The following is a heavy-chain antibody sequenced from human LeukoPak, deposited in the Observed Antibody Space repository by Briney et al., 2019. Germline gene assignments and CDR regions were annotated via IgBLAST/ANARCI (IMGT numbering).Heavy chain of an antibody. CDR1: GGSISSGSHY. J-gene: IGHJ4*02. D-gene: IGHD2-2*01. CDR2: MHYSGST. Sequence: SETLSLTCSVSGGSISSGSHYWGWIRQPPGKGLAWLQSMHYSGSTDSNPSLKSRVPISIATSKTHYSLKLWFVTAADTAVYYCARLGYCSSTSCYVDQWGQGTLVTVSS. CDR3: ARLGYCSSTSCYVDQ. V-gene: IGHV4-39*02.